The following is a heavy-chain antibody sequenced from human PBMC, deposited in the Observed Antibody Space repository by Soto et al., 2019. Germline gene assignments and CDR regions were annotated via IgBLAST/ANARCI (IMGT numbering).Heavy chain of an antibody. CDR1: GGSISSSSYY. Sequence: PSETLSLTCTVSGGSISSSSYYWGWIRQPPGKGLEWIGSIYYSGSTYYNPSLKSRVTISVDTSKNQFSLKLSSVTAADTAVYYCASDYYDSSGYMDVWGQGTTVTVSS. V-gene: IGHV4-39*01. J-gene: IGHJ6*02. CDR2: IYYSGST. D-gene: IGHD3-22*01. CDR3: ASDYYDSSGYMDV.